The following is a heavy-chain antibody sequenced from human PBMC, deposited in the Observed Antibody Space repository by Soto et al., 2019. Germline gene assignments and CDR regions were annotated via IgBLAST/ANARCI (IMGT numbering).Heavy chain of an antibody. V-gene: IGHV3-74*01. Sequence: GGSVRICFVASGFAVDECAMHWVRQAPGKGLVWVSRINSDGSSTSYADSVKGRFTISRDNARTTLYLQMNSLRPEDTAVYYCARDGFRGYDTGGWFDPWGQGTLVTVSS. CDR3: ARDGFRGYDTGGWFDP. CDR2: INSDGSST. CDR1: GFAVDECA. D-gene: IGHD5-12*01. J-gene: IGHJ5*02.